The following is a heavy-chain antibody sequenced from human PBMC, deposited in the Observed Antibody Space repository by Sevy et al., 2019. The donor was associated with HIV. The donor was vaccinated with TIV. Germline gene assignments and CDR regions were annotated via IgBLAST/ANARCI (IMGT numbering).Heavy chain of an antibody. Sequence: SETLSLTCTVSGGSISSYYWSWIRQPAGKGLEWIGRIYTSGSTNYNPSLKSRVTMSVDTSKNQFSLKLSSVTAADTAVYYCVRVGDYGDYYYYYGMDVWGQGTTVTVSS. CDR1: GGSISSYY. J-gene: IGHJ6*02. D-gene: IGHD4-17*01. V-gene: IGHV4-4*07. CDR2: IYTSGST. CDR3: VRVGDYGDYYYYYGMDV.